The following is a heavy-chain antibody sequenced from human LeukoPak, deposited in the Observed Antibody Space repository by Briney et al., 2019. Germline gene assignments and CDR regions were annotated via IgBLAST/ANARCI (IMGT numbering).Heavy chain of an antibody. Sequence: GGSLRLSCAASGFTFTTYAMNWVRQAPGKGLEWVSSITSSSSYIYYADSVMGRFTISRDNANNSLYLQMNSLRAEDTAVYYCARHVVAVGFDYWGQGTLVTVSS. CDR1: GFTFTTYA. V-gene: IGHV3-21*01. J-gene: IGHJ4*02. CDR2: ITSSSSYI. D-gene: IGHD3-22*01. CDR3: ARHVVAVGFDY.